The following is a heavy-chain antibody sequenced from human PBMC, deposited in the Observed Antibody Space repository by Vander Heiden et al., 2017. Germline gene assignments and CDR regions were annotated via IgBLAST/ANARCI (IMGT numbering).Heavy chain of an antibody. CDR2: ITWNSGSI. Sequence: EVQLVESGGGLVQPGRSLRLSCAASGFTFDGYVMHWVRQAPGKGLEWVSGITWNSGSIAYADSVKGRFTISRDNAKNSLYLQMNSLRVEDTAVYYCAKDMRGNSYYGMDGGGKGTTVTVSS. V-gene: IGHV3-9*01. CDR3: AKDMRGNSYYGMDG. CDR1: GFTFDGYV. J-gene: IGHJ6*04. D-gene: IGHD1-1*01.